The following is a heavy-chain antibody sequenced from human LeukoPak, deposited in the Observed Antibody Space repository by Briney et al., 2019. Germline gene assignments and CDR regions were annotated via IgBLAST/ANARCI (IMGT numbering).Heavy chain of an antibody. CDR3: ARDVGRWAQYYFDY. V-gene: IGHV1-2*02. Sequence: ASVKVSCKTSGYSFIGHHIHWVRQAPGQGLEWMGWINPNSGGTEYAQKFQGRVTVTRDTSISTAYMDLNRLTSDDSAVYYCARDVGRWAQYYFDYWGQGTLVTVSS. CDR2: INPNSGGT. J-gene: IGHJ4*02. D-gene: IGHD1-26*01. CDR1: GYSFIGHH.